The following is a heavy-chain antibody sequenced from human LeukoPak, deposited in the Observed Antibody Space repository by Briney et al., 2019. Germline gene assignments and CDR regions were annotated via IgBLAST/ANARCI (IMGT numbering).Heavy chain of an antibody. J-gene: IGHJ3*02. CDR1: GYTLTELS. Sequence: ASVKVXCXVSGYTLTELSMHWVRQAPGKGLEWMGGFDPEDGETIYAQKFQGRVTMTEDTSTDTAYMELSSLRSEDTAVYYCATDYNLNDDYGDPRDAFDIWGQGTMVAVSS. V-gene: IGHV1-24*01. CDR3: ATDYNLNDDYGDPRDAFDI. CDR2: FDPEDGET. D-gene: IGHD4-17*01.